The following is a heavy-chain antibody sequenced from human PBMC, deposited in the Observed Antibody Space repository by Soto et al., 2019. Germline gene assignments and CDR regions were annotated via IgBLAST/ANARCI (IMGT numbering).Heavy chain of an antibody. V-gene: IGHV3-11*01. Sequence: QVQLEESGGGLGKPGGSLRLSCAASGFTFSDYSMSWVRQAPGKGLEWVSYISSSGTTIYYADSVKGRFAFSRDNAKNSLYLQLNSLRAEDTAVYYCVGSVYCRSMVYWGQGTLVTVS. CDR3: VGSVYCRSMVY. J-gene: IGHJ4*02. CDR2: ISSSGTTI. CDR1: GFTFSDYS. D-gene: IGHD6-19*01.